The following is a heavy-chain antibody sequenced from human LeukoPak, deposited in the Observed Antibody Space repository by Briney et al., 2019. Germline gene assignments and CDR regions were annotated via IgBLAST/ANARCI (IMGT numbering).Heavy chain of an antibody. CDR3: ASGGKSYYYDSSGYRDY. CDR2: ISSSSSYI. J-gene: IGHJ4*02. V-gene: IGHV3-21*01. CDR1: GFTFSSYS. Sequence: GGSLRLSCAASGFTFSSYSMNWVRQAPGKGLEWVSSISSSSSYIYYADSVKGRFTISRDNAKNSLYLQMNSLRAEDTAVYYCASGGKSYYYDSSGYRDYWGQGTLVTVSS. D-gene: IGHD3-22*01.